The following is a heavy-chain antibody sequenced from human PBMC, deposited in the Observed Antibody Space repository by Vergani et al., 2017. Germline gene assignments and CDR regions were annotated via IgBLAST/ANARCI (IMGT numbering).Heavy chain of an antibody. D-gene: IGHD3-3*01. V-gene: IGHV4-61*02. CDR2: IYSSGST. CDR3: ARETFLHSCDN. CDR1: GNSISSGNYY. J-gene: IGHJ4*03. Sequence: QVQLQESGPGLLKPSQTLSLTCSVAGNSISSGNYYWNWIRQPAGKGLEWMGRIYSSGSTSYNPSIKSRITMSLDTSKNQFSQSLGSVTAADTAVYYCARETFLHSCDNWGQGTVVTVSS.